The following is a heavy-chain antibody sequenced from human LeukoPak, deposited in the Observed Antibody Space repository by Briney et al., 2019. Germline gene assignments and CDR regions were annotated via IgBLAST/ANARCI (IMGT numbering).Heavy chain of an antibody. J-gene: IGHJ4*02. V-gene: IGHV3-30*18. CDR1: GLTFSIYS. Sequence: PAGSLRCSCAASGLTFSIYSMHRVRQAPGKGLEWVAVISYDGSNKYYADSVKGRFTISRDNSKNTLYLQMNSLRAEDTAVYYCAKDAQNYDILTGHSDYWGRGTLVTVSS. CDR3: AKDAQNYDILTGHSDY. CDR2: ISYDGSNK. D-gene: IGHD3-9*01.